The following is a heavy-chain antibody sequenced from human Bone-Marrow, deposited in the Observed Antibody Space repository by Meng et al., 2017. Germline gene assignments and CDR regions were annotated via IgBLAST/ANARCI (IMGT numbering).Heavy chain of an antibody. CDR3: AKDLVPHDYGAFPFDP. D-gene: IGHD4-17*01. J-gene: IGHJ5*02. CDR2: ISGSGGST. V-gene: IGHV3-23*01. CDR1: GFTFSSYA. Sequence: GGSLRLSCAASGFTFSSYAMSWVRQAPGKGLEWVSAISGSGGSTYYADSVKGRFTISRDNSKNTLYLQMNSLRAEDTAVYDCAKDLVPHDYGAFPFDPWGQGTLVTVSS.